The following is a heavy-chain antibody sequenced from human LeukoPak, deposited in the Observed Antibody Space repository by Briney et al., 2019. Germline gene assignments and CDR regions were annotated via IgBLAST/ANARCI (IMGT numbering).Heavy chain of an antibody. D-gene: IGHD3-10*01. CDR2: ISSSSSTI. Sequence: PGGSLRLSCAASGFTFSSYSMNWVRQAPGKGLEWVSYISSSSSTIYYADSVKGRFTISRDNAKNSLYLQMNSLRAEDTAVYYCAKDALVRNSDMDVWGKGTTVTVSS. V-gene: IGHV3-48*01. CDR1: GFTFSSYS. J-gene: IGHJ6*03. CDR3: AKDALVRNSDMDV.